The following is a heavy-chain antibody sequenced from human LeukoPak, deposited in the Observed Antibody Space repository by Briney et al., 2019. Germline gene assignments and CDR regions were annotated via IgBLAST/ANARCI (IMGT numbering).Heavy chain of an antibody. Sequence: SETLSLTCTVSGGSISRGGYYWSWIRQHPGKGLEWIGYIYYSGSTYYNPSLKSRVTISVDTSKNQFSLKLSSVTAADTAVYYCARGERGYSYGVFDYWGQGTLVTVSS. D-gene: IGHD5-18*01. CDR3: ARGERGYSYGVFDY. CDR1: GGSISRGGYY. V-gene: IGHV4-31*03. J-gene: IGHJ4*02. CDR2: IYYSGST.